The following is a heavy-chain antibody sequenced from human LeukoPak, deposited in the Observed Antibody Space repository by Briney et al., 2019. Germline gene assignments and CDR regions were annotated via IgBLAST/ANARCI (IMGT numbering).Heavy chain of an antibody. J-gene: IGHJ4*02. Sequence: ASATVFFTASGFHFTRYGISWGRHVTGQGTEWMGRISDYNGNTRYAQKLQGRVTITTDQPTRTAYKELRSLGSDDTDVYYCARDQGRITGTTWSGALDYWGQGTLVTVSS. V-gene: IGHV1-18*01. D-gene: IGHD1-7*01. CDR1: GFHFTRYG. CDR2: ISDYNGNT. CDR3: ARDQGRITGTTWSGALDY.